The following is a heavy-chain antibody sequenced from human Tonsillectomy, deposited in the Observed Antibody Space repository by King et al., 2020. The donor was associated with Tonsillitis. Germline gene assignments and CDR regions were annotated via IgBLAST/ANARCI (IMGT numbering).Heavy chain of an antibody. CDR2: ISHSSSDV. Sequence: VQLVESGGGLVKPGGSLRLSCAGSGFTFSDYRMNWLRQAPGKGLEWVSSISHSSSDVSYADSLKGRIFIYRDNARSSVSLQLNSLRVEDTAVYYCARVVFAGPAAGLIFDYWGRGGLVTVSS. D-gene: IGHD6-13*01. V-gene: IGHV3-21*01. CDR3: ARVVFAGPAAGLIFDY. J-gene: IGHJ4*02. CDR1: GFTFSDYR.